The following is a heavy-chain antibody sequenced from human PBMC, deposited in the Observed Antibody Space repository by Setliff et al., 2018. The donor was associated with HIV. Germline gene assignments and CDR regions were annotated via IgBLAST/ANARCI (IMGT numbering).Heavy chain of an antibody. Sequence: ASVKVSCKASGGTLSTYGISWVRQAPGQGLEWMGGIIPVLGITNYAQKFQGRVTITADKSTSTAYMELSSLRSEDTAVYYCAIDVIGGWLRPMPDFWGPGTLVTVAS. V-gene: IGHV1-69*10. CDR1: GGTLSTYG. J-gene: IGHJ4*02. D-gene: IGHD5-12*01. CDR2: IIPVLGIT. CDR3: AIDVIGGWLRPMPDF.